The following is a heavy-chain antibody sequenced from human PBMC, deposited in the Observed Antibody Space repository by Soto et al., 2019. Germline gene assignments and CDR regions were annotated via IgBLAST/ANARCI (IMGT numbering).Heavy chain of an antibody. Sequence: PGGSLRLSCAASGFTFSSYAMHWVRQAPGNGLEWVAVISYDGSNKYYADSVKGRFTISRDNSKNTLYLQMNSLRAEDTAVYYCARGRDFWSGYWGPPDPWGQGTLVTVSS. CDR1: GFTFSSYA. V-gene: IGHV3-30-3*01. CDR3: ARGRDFWSGYWGPPDP. D-gene: IGHD3-3*01. J-gene: IGHJ5*02. CDR2: ISYDGSNK.